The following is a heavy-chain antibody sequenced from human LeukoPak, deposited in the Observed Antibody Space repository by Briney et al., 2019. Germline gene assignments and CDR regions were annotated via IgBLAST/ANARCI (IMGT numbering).Heavy chain of an antibody. CDR3: ARGGDSSGYYGRHDAFDI. CDR2: ISSSSSYI. D-gene: IGHD3-22*01. J-gene: IGHJ3*02. V-gene: IGHV3-21*01. CDR1: GFTFSSYS. Sequence: PGGSLRLSCAASGFTFSSYSMNWVRQAPGKGLEWVSSISSSSSYIYYADSVKGRFTISRDNAKNSLYLQMNSLRAEDTAVYYCARGGDSSGYYGRHDAFDIWGQGTMVTVSS.